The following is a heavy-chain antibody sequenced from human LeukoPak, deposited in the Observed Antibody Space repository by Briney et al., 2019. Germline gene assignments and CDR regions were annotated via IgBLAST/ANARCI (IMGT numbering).Heavy chain of an antibody. CDR3: AGQGGVGATAFDDH. Sequence: SETLSLTCTVSGSSISSSSYYWGWIRQPPGKGLEWIGSIYYTGSTYYTPSLKSRVTISIDTSKMQFSLKLNSVTAADTAVYYCAGQGGVGATAFDDHWGQGILVTVSA. V-gene: IGHV4-39*01. CDR1: GSSISSSSYY. D-gene: IGHD1-26*01. J-gene: IGHJ4*02. CDR2: IYYTGST.